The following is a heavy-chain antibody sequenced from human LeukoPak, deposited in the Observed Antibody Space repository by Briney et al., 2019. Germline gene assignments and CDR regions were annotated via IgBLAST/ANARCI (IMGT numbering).Heavy chain of an antibody. CDR2: INPNSGGT. CDR3: ARAGYYYGSGSYLGHYYMDV. J-gene: IGHJ6*03. CDR1: GCTFTGYY. D-gene: IGHD3-10*01. V-gene: IGHV1-2*02. Sequence: ASVKVSCKASGCTFTGYYMHWVRQAPGQGLEWMGWINPNSGGTNYAQKFQGRVTMTRDTSISTAYMELSRLRSDDTAVYYCARAGYYYGSGSYLGHYYMDVWGKGTTVTISS.